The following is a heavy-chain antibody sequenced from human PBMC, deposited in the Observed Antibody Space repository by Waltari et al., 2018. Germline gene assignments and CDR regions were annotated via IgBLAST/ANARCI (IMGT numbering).Heavy chain of an antibody. J-gene: IGHJ6*02. CDR1: GFTFSSYS. Sequence: EVQLVESGGGLVKPGGSLRLSCAASGFTFSSYSMNWVRQAPGKGLEWVSSISSSSSYIYYADSVKGRFTIARDNAKNSLYLQMNSLRAEDTAVYYCARDDRSSSGSYYPYYYYGMDVWGQGTTVTVSS. V-gene: IGHV3-21*01. CDR2: ISSSSSYI. CDR3: ARDDRSSSGSYYPYYYYGMDV. D-gene: IGHD1-26*01.